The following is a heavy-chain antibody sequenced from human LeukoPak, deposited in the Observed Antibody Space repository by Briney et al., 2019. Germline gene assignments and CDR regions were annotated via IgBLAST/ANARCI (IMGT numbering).Heavy chain of an antibody. CDR3: ASVISRFFFDY. CDR1: GGSISSYY. V-gene: IGHV4-59*06. Sequence: SETLSLTCTVSGGSISSYYWSWIRQPPGKGLEWIGYIYYSGSTYYNPSLKSRVTISVDTSKNQFSLKLSSVTAADTAVYYCASVISRFFFDYWGQGTLVTVSS. J-gene: IGHJ4*02. D-gene: IGHD3-3*01. CDR2: IYYSGST.